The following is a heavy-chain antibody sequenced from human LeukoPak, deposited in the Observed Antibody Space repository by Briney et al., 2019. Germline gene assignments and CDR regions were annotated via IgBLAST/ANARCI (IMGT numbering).Heavy chain of an antibody. CDR3: ARRYSSSWYVYFDY. J-gene: IGHJ4*02. Sequence: SETLSLTCTVSGGSISSSRYYWDWIRQPPGKGLEWIGSIYYSGNTYYNPSLKSRVTISVDTSKNQFSLKLSSVTAADTAVYYCARRYSSSWYVYFDYWGQGTLVTVSS. CDR1: GGSISSSRYY. CDR2: IYYSGNT. D-gene: IGHD6-13*01. V-gene: IGHV4-39*07.